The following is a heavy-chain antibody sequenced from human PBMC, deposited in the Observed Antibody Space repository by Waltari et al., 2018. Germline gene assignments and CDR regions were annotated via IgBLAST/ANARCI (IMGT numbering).Heavy chain of an antibody. J-gene: IGHJ4*02. CDR1: GFTFSSYA. Sequence: EVQLLESGGGLVQPGGSLRLSCAASGFTFSSYAMSWVRQAPGKGLEWVSAISGRGGSTYYADSWKGRFTISRDNSKNTLYLQMNSLRAEDTAVYYCAKTLRYYYDSSADFDYWGQGTLVTVSS. CDR2: ISGRGGST. D-gene: IGHD3-22*01. CDR3: AKTLRYYYDSSADFDY. V-gene: IGHV3-23*01.